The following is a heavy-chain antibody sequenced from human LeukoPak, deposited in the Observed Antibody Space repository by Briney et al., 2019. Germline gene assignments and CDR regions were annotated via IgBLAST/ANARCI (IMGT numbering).Heavy chain of an antibody. Sequence: GGSLRLSCAASGFTFSSYAMNWARQAPGKGLEWVSSIVGSGAGTFYADSVKGRFTISRDNSKSTMYLQMNSLRADDTAVYYCASVSVCPRCHFDYWGQGTLVTVSS. D-gene: IGHD5/OR15-5a*01. CDR1: GFTFSSYA. CDR3: ASVSVCPRCHFDY. CDR2: IVGSGAGT. V-gene: IGHV3-23*01. J-gene: IGHJ4*02.